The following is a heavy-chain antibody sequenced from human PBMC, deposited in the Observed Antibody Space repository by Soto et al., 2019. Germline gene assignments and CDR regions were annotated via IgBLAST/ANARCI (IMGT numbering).Heavy chain of an antibody. D-gene: IGHD6-13*01. CDR1: GYTFTSYA. CDR2: INAGNGNT. V-gene: IGHV1-3*01. CDR3: ASGIAAAGTGYYYYGMDV. Sequence: QVQLVQSGAEVKKPGASVKVSCKASGYTFTSYAMHWVRQAPGQRLEWMGWINAGNGNTKYSQKFQGRVTITRDTSASTAYMELSSLRSEDTAVHYCASGIAAAGTGYYYYGMDVWGQGTTVTVSS. J-gene: IGHJ6*02.